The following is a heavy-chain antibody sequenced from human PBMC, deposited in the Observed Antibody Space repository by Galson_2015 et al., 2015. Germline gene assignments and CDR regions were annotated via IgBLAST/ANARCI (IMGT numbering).Heavy chain of an antibody. CDR2: ISSSSSYI. V-gene: IGHV3-21*01. Sequence: SLRLSCAASGFTFSSYSMNWVRQAPGKGLEWVSSISSSSSYIYYADSVKGRFTISRDNAKNSLYLRMNSLRAEDTAVYYCARDYSYYYGSDDAFDIWGQGTMVTVSS. CDR1: GFTFSSYS. D-gene: IGHD3-10*01. J-gene: IGHJ3*02. CDR3: ARDYSYYYGSDDAFDI.